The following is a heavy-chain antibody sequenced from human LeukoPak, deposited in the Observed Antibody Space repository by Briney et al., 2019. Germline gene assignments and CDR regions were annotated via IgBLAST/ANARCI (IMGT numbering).Heavy chain of an antibody. CDR2: IWYDGSNK. CDR1: GFTFSSYG. J-gene: IGHJ4*02. Sequence: GGSLRLSCAASGFTFSSYGMHWVRQAPGKGLEWVAVIWYDGSNKYYADSVKGRFTISRDNSKNTLYLQMNSLRAEDTAVYYCARDGSAYDSSGYSGHWGQGTLVTVSS. D-gene: IGHD3-22*01. CDR3: ARDGSAYDSSGYSGH. V-gene: IGHV3-33*01.